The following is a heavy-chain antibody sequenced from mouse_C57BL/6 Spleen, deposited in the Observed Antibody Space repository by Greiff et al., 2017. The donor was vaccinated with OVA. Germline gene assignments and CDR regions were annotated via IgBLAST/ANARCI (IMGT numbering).Heavy chain of an antibody. CDR3: ARAEDDCGSSPWVAY. D-gene: IGHD1-1*01. CDR1: GFTFSSYA. CDR2: ISDGGSYT. Sequence: EVKLVDSGGGLVKPGGSLKLSCAASGFTFSSYAMSWVRQTPEKRLAWVATISDGGSYTYYPDNVKGRFTISRDNAKNHLYLQMSHLKSEDTAMYYCARAEDDCGSSPWVAYWGQGTLVTVSA. J-gene: IGHJ3*01. V-gene: IGHV5-4*03.